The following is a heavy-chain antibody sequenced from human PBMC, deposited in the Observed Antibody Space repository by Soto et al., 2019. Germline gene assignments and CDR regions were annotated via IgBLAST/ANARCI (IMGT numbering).Heavy chain of an antibody. CDR1: GFTFSSYG. V-gene: IGHV3-30*18. CDR2: ISYDGSDK. J-gene: IGHJ5*02. Sequence: PGGSLRLSCAASGFTFSSYGMHWVRQAPGKGLEWVAVISYDGSDKYYADSVKGRFTISRDDSKNTLYLQMNSLRAEDTAVYYCAKTAGHDYVWGSSGLDPWGQGT. D-gene: IGHD3-16*01. CDR3: AKTAGHDYVWGSSGLDP.